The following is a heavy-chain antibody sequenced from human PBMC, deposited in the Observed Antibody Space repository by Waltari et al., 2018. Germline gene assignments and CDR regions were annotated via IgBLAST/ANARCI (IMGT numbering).Heavy chain of an antibody. CDR1: GYSFTSYW. V-gene: IGHV5-51*01. Sequence: EVQLVQSGAEVKKPGESLKISCKGSGYSFTSYWIGWVRQMPGKGLEWMGIIYPVDSATRYSPSVQGQVTISADKSISTAYLQWSSLKASDTAMYYCARHGKGFWLRSYYGMDVWGQGTTVTVSS. CDR3: ARHGKGFWLRSYYGMDV. D-gene: IGHD2-15*01. J-gene: IGHJ6*02. CDR2: IYPVDSAT.